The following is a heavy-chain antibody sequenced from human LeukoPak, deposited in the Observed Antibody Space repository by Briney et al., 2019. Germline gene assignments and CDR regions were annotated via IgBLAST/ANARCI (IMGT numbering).Heavy chain of an antibody. CDR2: ISGSAHKI. CDR1: GITFSNYA. Sequence: PGGSLRLPCVASGITFSNYAVSWVRQAPEKGLDWVSVISGSAHKIRYADSVKGRFTISRDNSENIVYLQMNNLRVEDTAVYYCAKASSSWSSGAFDVWGQGTIVAVSS. J-gene: IGHJ3*01. D-gene: IGHD6-13*01. CDR3: AKASSSWSSGAFDV. V-gene: IGHV3-23*01.